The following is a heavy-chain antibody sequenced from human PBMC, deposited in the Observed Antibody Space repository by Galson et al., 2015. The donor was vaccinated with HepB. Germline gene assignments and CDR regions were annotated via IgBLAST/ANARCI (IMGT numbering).Heavy chain of an antibody. V-gene: IGHV3-74*01. CDR2: INSDGSST. Sequence: SLRLSCAASGFTFSSYWMHWVRQAPGKGLVWVSRINSDGSSTSYADSVKGRFTISRDDSKNTLYLQMDGLKTEDTALYYCTTDLRSWGQGALVTVSS. CDR3: TTDLRS. J-gene: IGHJ5*02. CDR1: GFTFSSYW.